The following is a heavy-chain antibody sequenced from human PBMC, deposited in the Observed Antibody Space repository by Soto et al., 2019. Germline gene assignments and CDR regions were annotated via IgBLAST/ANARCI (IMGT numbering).Heavy chain of an antibody. V-gene: IGHV1-46*01. CDR3: ARDNSQNSGTPAASSWFHH. J-gene: IGHJ5*02. CDR1: GLSFSDYF. Sequence: ASVKVSCKASGLSFSDYFMHWVRQAPGQGLEWMGIINPSGDSRNYAQKFQGRVTITRDTSTSTVYMDLSSLRYEDTAVYYCARDNSQNSGTPAASSWFHHWGQGTPVNVSS. D-gene: IGHD2-15*01. CDR2: INPSGDSR.